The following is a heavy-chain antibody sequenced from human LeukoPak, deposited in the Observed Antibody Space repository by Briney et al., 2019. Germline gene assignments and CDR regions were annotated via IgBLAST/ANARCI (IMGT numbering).Heavy chain of an antibody. CDR3: ARLQSSGLVWSVY. J-gene: IGHJ4*02. Sequence: SETLSLTCTVSGGSISSYYWSWIRQPPGKGLEWIGYIYYSGSTNYNPSLKSRVTISVDTSKNQFSLKLSSVTAADTAVYYYARLQSSGLVWSVYWGQGTLVTVSS. CDR2: IYYSGST. V-gene: IGHV4-59*08. D-gene: IGHD2-21*01. CDR1: GGSISSYY.